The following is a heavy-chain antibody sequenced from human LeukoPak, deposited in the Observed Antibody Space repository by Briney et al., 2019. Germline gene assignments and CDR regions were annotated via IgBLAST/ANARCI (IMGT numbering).Heavy chain of an antibody. Sequence: GESLKISCKGPGYSFTSYWIGWVRQMPGKGLEWMGIIYPGDSDTRYSPSFQGRVTISADKSISTAYLQWSSLKASDTAMYYCARVVPAYDSSGYLTGPFDYWGQGTLVTVSS. CDR2: IYPGDSDT. CDR3: ARVVPAYDSSGYLTGPFDY. CDR1: GYSFTSYW. J-gene: IGHJ4*02. D-gene: IGHD3-22*01. V-gene: IGHV5-51*01.